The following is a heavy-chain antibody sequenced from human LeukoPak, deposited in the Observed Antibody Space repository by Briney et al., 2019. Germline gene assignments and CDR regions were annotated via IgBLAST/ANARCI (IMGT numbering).Heavy chain of an antibody. CDR3: ATRPYYCGSGSYSPVDY. J-gene: IGHJ4*02. Sequence: SETLSLTCTVSGGSISSSSYYWGWIRQPPGKGLEWIGSIYYSGSTYYNPSLKSRVTISVDTSKNQFSLKLSSVTAADTAVYYCATRPYYCGSGSYSPVDYWGQGTLVTVSS. CDR2: IYYSGST. D-gene: IGHD3-10*01. CDR1: GGSISSSSYY. V-gene: IGHV4-39*01.